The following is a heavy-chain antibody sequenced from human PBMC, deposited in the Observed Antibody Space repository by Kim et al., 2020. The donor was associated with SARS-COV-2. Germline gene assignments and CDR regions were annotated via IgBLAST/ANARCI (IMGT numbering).Heavy chain of an antibody. CDR1: GGSFSGYY. Sequence: SETLSLTCAVYGGSFSGYYWSWIRQPPGKGLEWIGEINHSGSTNYNPSLKSRVTISVDTSKNQFSLKLSSVTAADTAVYYCARGYLSPGIAAVNFDYWGQGTLVTVSS. V-gene: IGHV4-34*01. CDR2: INHSGST. J-gene: IGHJ4*02. D-gene: IGHD6-13*01. CDR3: ARGYLSPGIAAVNFDY.